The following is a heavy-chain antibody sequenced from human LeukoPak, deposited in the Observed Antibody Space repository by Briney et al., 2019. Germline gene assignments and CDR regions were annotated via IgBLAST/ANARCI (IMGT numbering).Heavy chain of an antibody. Sequence: SETLSLTCTVSGGSISSYYWSWIRQPPGKGLEWIGYIYYSGSTNYNPSLKSRVTISVDTSKNQFSLKLSSVTAADTAVYYCARTRYYYDSSGYPYWLDPWGQGTLVTVSS. D-gene: IGHD3-22*01. CDR2: IYYSGST. CDR1: GGSISSYY. J-gene: IGHJ5*02. CDR3: ARTRYYYDSSGYPYWLDP. V-gene: IGHV4-59*08.